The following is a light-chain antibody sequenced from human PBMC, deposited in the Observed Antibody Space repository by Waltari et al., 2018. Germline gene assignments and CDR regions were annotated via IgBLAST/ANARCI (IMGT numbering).Light chain of an antibody. CDR1: QSVSSSY. CDR3: QQYGSSYT. CDR2: GAS. Sequence: EIVLTQSPGTLSLSPGERATPSCRASQSVSSSYLAWYQQKPGQAPRLLIYGASSRATGSPDRFSGSGSGTDFTLTISRLEPEDFAVYYCQQYGSSYTFGQGTKLEIK. J-gene: IGKJ2*01. V-gene: IGKV3-20*01.